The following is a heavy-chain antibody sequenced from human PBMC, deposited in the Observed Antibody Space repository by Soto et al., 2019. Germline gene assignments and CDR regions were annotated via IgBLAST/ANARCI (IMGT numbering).Heavy chain of an antibody. D-gene: IGHD3-22*01. CDR3: ARDLYYDTIFDP. CDR1: GGSISSGDDY. CDR2: IYYSGST. V-gene: IGHV4-30-4*01. J-gene: IGHJ5*02. Sequence: SETLSLTCSVSGGSISSGDDYWSWIRQPPGKGLEWIGYIYYSGSTYYNPSLKSRVTISVDTSKNQFSLKLSSVTAADTAVYYCARDLYYDTIFDPWGQGTLVTVSS.